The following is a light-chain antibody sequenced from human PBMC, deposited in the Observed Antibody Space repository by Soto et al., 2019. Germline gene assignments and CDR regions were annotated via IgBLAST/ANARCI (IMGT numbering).Light chain of an antibody. V-gene: IGKV3-15*01. Sequence: DIVMTQSPATLSVSPGERATLSCRASQSVRTNLAWYQQKPGQAPRLLIYGASITATGVPARFSGGGSGTEFTLTISSLQSEDFAVYYCQQFNTWPRDTFGQGTKVDIK. CDR3: QQFNTWPRDT. CDR2: GAS. J-gene: IGKJ1*01. CDR1: QSVRTN.